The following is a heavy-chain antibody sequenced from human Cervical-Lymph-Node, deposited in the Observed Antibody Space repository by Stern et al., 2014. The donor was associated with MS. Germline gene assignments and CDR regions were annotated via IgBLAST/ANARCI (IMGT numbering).Heavy chain of an antibody. CDR1: GGTFSSYA. D-gene: IGHD3-22*01. CDR2: IIPIVGTA. CDR3: TRDRRHYDTSGGYYFDS. J-gene: IGHJ4*02. Sequence: VQLVQSGAEVKKPGSSVKVSCTASGGTFSSYAINWVRQAPGQGPEWMGGIIPIVGTANYAQKFQGRVTITVDESTSTAYMELSSLRSEDTAVYYCTRDRRHYDTSGGYYFDSWGQGTLVTVSS. V-gene: IGHV1-69*01.